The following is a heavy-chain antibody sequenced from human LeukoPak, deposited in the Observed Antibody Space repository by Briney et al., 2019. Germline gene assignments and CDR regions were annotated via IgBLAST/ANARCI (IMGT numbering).Heavy chain of an antibody. CDR1: GFTFSSYG. Sequence: GGSLRLSCAASGFTFSSYGMSWVRQAPGKGLEWVSAISGSGGSTYYADSVKGRFTISRDNSKNTLYLQMNSLRAEDTAVYYCAKGVHYDILTGYYKGYYFDYWGQGTLVTVSS. CDR3: AKGVHYDILTGYYKGYYFDY. D-gene: IGHD3-9*01. V-gene: IGHV3-23*01. CDR2: ISGSGGST. J-gene: IGHJ4*02.